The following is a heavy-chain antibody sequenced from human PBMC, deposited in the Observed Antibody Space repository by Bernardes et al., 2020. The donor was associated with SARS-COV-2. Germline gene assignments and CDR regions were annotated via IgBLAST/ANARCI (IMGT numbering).Heavy chain of an antibody. CDR3: AKGDSVVYYYFDS. Sequence: GGSLRLSCAASGFDFRTYSMTWVRQAPGRGLELVARISGGINRTDYAESVRGRFFIYRDNSKNTLHLQMNNLKVDDTAIYYCAKGDSVVYYYFDSWGQGTQVTVSP. D-gene: IGHD3-10*01. CDR1: GFDFRTYS. J-gene: IGHJ4*02. V-gene: IGHV3-23*01. CDR2: ISGGINRT.